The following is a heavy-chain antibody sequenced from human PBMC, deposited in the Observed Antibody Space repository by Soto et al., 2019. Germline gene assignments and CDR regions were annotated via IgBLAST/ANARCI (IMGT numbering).Heavy chain of an antibody. D-gene: IGHD6-19*01. Sequence: GGSLRLSCAASGFTFSSYAMSWVRQAPGEGLEWVSAISGSGGSTYYADSVKGRFTISRDKSKNTLYLQMNSLRAEDTAVYYCAKAQRRQRWLAGAEYLHYSGQGTLVIVAS. CDR2: ISGSGGST. CDR3: AKAQRRQRWLAGAEYLHY. J-gene: IGHJ1*01. CDR1: GFTFSSYA. V-gene: IGHV3-23*01.